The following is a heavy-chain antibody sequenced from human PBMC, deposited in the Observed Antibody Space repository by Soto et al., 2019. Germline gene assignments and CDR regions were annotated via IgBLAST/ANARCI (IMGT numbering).Heavy chain of an antibody. J-gene: IGHJ4*02. CDR2: IFHSGRT. CDR3: ARVDSGVTAYFDY. Sequence: PSETLSLTCDVSGDSISSTHWWSWVRQPPGMGLEWTGEIFHSGRTYYNPSLKSRVTISADMSKNQFSLRLTSVTAADTAVYYCARVDSGVTAYFDYWGQGILVTVSS. D-gene: IGHD2-21*02. V-gene: IGHV4-4*02. CDR1: GDSISSTHW.